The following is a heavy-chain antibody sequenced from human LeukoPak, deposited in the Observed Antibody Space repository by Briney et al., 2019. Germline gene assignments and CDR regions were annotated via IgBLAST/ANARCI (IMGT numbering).Heavy chain of an antibody. V-gene: IGHV1-69*13. J-gene: IGHJ6*02. D-gene: IGHD2-2*01. CDR2: IIPIFGTA. Sequence: SVKVSCKASGGTFSSYAISWVRQAPGQGLEWMGGIIPIFGTANYAQKFQGRVTITADESTSTAYMELSSLRSEDTAVYYCARELGYCSSTSCYSYYGMDVWGQGTTVTVSS. CDR1: GGTFSSYA. CDR3: ARELGYCSSTSCYSYYGMDV.